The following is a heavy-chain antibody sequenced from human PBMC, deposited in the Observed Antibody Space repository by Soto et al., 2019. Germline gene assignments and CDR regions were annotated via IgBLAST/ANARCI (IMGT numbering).Heavy chain of an antibody. D-gene: IGHD1-26*01. CDR2: INAGNGNT. CDR3: ARGGSLYWYFYL. CDR1: GYTFTSYA. V-gene: IGHV1-3*01. Sequence: QVQLVQSGAEVKKPGASVKVSCKASGYTFTSYAMHWVRQAPGQRLEWMGWINAGNGNTKYSQKFQGRDTITRDTSASTAYMALSSLRSEDTAVYYCARGGSLYWYFYLWGRGTLVTVSS. J-gene: IGHJ2*01.